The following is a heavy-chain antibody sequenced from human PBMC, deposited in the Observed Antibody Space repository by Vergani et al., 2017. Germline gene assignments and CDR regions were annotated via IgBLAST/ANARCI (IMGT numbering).Heavy chain of an antibody. CDR1: GFTFSGSA. J-gene: IGHJ4*02. CDR2: IRDKTYNYAT. V-gene: IGHV3-73*02. Sequence: EVQLVESGGGLVQPGGSLTLSCAASGFTFSGSAMHWVRQTSGKGLEWIGRIRDKTYNYATAYAVSVKGTFIISRDDSKKTAYLQMNRLTIEDTAVYYCAXSRIYYGAGSPDYWGQGTLVTVSS. CDR3: AXSRIYYGAGSPDY. D-gene: IGHD3-10*01.